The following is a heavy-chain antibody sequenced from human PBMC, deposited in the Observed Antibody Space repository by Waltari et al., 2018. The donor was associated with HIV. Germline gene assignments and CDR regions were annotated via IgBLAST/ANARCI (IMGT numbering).Heavy chain of an antibody. D-gene: IGHD2-15*01. CDR2: LNSDGSSR. Sequence: VQLVESGGGPIKTGGILRLSCTASGFSVSTHWMYWLRQGPGKGLVWVARLNSDGSSRNYADAVKGRFVISRDNARNTVYLQLNSLRVEDTAMYFCARASHYIEFSTFDGDYYFDVWGRGTRVAVSS. V-gene: IGHV3-74*01. CDR1: GFSVSTHW. CDR3: ARASHYIEFSTFDGDYYFDV. J-gene: IGHJ4*02.